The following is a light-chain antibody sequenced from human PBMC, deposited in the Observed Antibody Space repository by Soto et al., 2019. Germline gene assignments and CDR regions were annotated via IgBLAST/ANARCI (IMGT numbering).Light chain of an antibody. Sequence: QSALTQPRSASGSPGQSVTISCTGTFNDVGGYNYVSWYQQHPGKAPKVIIYEVYKRPSGVPDRFSGSKSGKTASLTVSGLQADDDADYYCSSYVGNNNLVFGGGTKLTVL. J-gene: IGLJ3*02. CDR2: EVY. CDR1: FNDVGGYNY. CDR3: SSYVGNNNLV. V-gene: IGLV2-8*01.